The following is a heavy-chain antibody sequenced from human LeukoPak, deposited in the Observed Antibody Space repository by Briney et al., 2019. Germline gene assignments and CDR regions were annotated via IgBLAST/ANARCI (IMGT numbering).Heavy chain of an antibody. Sequence: PGGSLRLSCAASGFTFSSYEMNWVRQAPGKGLEWVSYISSSASTILYADSVKGRFTISRDNAKNSLYLQMNSLRAEDTAVYYCAREARITGTPIDYWDQGTLVTVSS. V-gene: IGHV3-48*03. CDR1: GFTFSSYE. CDR2: ISSSASTI. CDR3: AREARITGTPIDY. D-gene: IGHD1-7*01. J-gene: IGHJ4*02.